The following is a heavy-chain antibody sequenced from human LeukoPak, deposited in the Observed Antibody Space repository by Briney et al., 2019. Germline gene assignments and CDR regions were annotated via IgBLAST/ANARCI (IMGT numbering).Heavy chain of an antibody. V-gene: IGHV4-59*11. CDR3: ARRLLGASRDNWFDP. D-gene: IGHD1-26*01. Sequence: PSETLSLTCTVSGGSISSHYWSWIRQPPGKGLEWIGYIYYSGSTSYNPSLKSRVTISVDTSKNQFSLQLSSVTAADTAVYYCARRLLGASRDNWFDPWGQGTLVTVSS. J-gene: IGHJ5*02. CDR1: GGSISSHY. CDR2: IYYSGST.